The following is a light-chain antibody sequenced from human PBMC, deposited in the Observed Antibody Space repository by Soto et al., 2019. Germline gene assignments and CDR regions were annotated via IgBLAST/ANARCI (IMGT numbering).Light chain of an antibody. CDR1: SSDVGGYNY. Sequence: QSALTQPASVSGSPGQSITISCTGTSSDVGGYNYVSWYQQHPGKAPKLMIYEVSNRPSGLSNRFSGSKSGNTASLTISGLQAEDEAAYYCSSYTSSTTRVFGGGTKVTVL. V-gene: IGLV2-14*01. CDR3: SSYTSSTTRV. CDR2: EVS. J-gene: IGLJ2*01.